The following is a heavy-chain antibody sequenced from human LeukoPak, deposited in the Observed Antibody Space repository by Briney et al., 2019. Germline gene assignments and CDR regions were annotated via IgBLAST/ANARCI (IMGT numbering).Heavy chain of an antibody. J-gene: IGHJ6*03. CDR2: INHSGST. Sequence: RSSETLSLTCAVYGGSFSGYYWSWIRQPPGKGLEWIGEINHSGSTNYNPSLKSRVTISVDTSKNQFSLKLSSVTAADTAVYYCARGRGNRCSSTSCSTLGYYYYYYYMDVWGKGTTVTVSS. CDR1: GGSFSGYY. V-gene: IGHV4-34*01. CDR3: ARGRGNRCSSTSCSTLGYYYYYYYMDV. D-gene: IGHD2-2*02.